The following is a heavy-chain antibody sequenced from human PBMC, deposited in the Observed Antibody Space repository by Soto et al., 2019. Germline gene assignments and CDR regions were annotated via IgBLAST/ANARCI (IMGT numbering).Heavy chain of an antibody. CDR3: ARDLTREGDYYDRSGYYLDY. CDR1: GYIFTAYS. D-gene: IGHD3-22*01. CDR2: INPSDDAT. V-gene: IGHV1-46*01. J-gene: IGHJ4*02. Sequence: ASVKVSCKASGYIFTAYSMHWVRQAPGQGLEWMGIINPSDDATSYAEKFQGRLTMTKDTSTSTVYMEMSSLRSEDTAVYYCARDLTREGDYYDRSGYYLDYWGQGTLVTVSS.